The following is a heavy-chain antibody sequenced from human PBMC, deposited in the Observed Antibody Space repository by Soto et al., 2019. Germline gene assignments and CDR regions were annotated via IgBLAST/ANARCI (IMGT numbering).Heavy chain of an antibody. CDR3: ARGHKVYYDSGTSALDGFDI. Sequence: QVQLQESGPGLVKPSETLSLTCTVSGGSIKNYYWGWIRQSPGKGLEWVGYMYYSGSANYNPSLKSLKSRATMSVDTSKNQFSLKLSSVNAADTAVYYCARGHKVYYDSGTSALDGFDIWGQGTMVTVSS. J-gene: IGHJ3*02. CDR2: MYYSGSA. V-gene: IGHV4-59*01. CDR1: GGSIKNYY. D-gene: IGHD3-22*01.